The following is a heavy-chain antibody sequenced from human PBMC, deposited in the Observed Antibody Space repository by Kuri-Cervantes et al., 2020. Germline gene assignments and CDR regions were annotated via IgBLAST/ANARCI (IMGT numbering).Heavy chain of an antibody. D-gene: IGHD6-19*01. CDR1: GGSISSYSYY. Sequence: SETLSLTCTVSGGSISSYSYYWGWIRQAPGKGLEWIGSIYYSGNTYYNPSLKSRVSISVDTSKNQFSLKLSSVTAADTAVYYCARGHLAVAGFAYYYYYYMDVWGKGTTVTVSS. J-gene: IGHJ6*03. V-gene: IGHV4-39*01. CDR3: ARGHLAVAGFAYYYYYYMDV. CDR2: IYYSGNT.